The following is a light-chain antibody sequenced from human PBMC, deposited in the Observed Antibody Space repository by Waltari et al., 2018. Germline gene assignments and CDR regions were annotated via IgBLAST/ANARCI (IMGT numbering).Light chain of an antibody. CDR1: QGISNY. J-gene: IGKJ5*01. V-gene: IGKV1-9*01. Sequence: IQLTQSPSSLSASVGARVTLTCRASQGISNYLAWYQQKPGKAPKVLIYAASTLQSGVPSRFSGSGSGTDFTLTIGSLQPEDFATYFCQQLNDVPITFGQGTRLEIK. CDR2: AAS. CDR3: QQLNDVPIT.